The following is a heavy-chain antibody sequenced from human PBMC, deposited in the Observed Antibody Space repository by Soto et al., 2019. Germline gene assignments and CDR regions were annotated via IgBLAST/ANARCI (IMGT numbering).Heavy chain of an antibody. CDR3: AKAGSYSGSSGRVDY. D-gene: IGHD1-26*01. Sequence: SETLSLTCSVSGGSISNYYWNWIRQPAGKGLEWIGRIYSNGITYYNPSLKSRVTMSVDTSKNQFSLRLDSVTAADTAVYYCAKAGSYSGSSGRVDYWGQGILVTVSS. CDR1: GGSISNYY. CDR2: IYSNGIT. V-gene: IGHV4-4*07. J-gene: IGHJ4*02.